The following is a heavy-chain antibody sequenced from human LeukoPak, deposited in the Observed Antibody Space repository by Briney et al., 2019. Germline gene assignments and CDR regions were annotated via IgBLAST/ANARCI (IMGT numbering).Heavy chain of an antibody. V-gene: IGHV3-9*01. J-gene: IGHJ4*02. CDR3: AKDMNSYCSGSSYNPWGPFDS. CDR1: GFTFDNYA. D-gene: IGHD3-10*02. Sequence: PGGSLRLSCAASGFTFDNYAMHWVRQAPGKGLEWVSGIAWNSGNTGFADSVKGRFTISRDNAENSLSLQMNSLTPEDTAFYFCAKDMNSYCSGSSYNPWGPFDSWGQGTLVTVSS. CDR2: IAWNSGNT.